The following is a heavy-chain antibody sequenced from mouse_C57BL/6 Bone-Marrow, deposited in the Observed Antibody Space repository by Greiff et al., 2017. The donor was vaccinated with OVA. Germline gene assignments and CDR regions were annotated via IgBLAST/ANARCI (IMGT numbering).Heavy chain of an antibody. CDR1: GYAFSSSW. CDR3: AREHYSNYGDWYFDV. CDR2: IYPGDGDT. D-gene: IGHD2-5*01. J-gene: IGHJ1*03. Sequence: QVQLKQSGPELVKPGASVKISCKASGYAFSSSWMNWVKQRPGKGLEWIGRIYPGDGDTNYNGKFKGKATLTADKSSSTAYMQLSSLTSEDSAVYFCAREHYSNYGDWYFDVWGTGTTVTVSS. V-gene: IGHV1-82*01.